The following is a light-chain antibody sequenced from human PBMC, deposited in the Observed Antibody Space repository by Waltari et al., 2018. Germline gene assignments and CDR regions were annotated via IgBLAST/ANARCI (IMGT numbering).Light chain of an antibody. CDR1: QSVLHSSNNKNY. CDR2: WAS. J-gene: IGKJ1*01. CDR3: QQYYSTCQ. V-gene: IGKV4-1*01. Sequence: DIVMTQSPDSLAVSMGERATIHCKSSQSVLHSSNNKNYLAWYQQKPGQPPKLLIYWASTRESVVPDRISGSGSGTDFTLTISSLQAEDVAVYYCQQYYSTCQFGQGTKVEIK.